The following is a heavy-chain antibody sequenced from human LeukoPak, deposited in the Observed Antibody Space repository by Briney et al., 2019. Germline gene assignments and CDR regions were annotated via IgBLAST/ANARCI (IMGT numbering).Heavy chain of an antibody. CDR3: ARDLAMVRGVISKDPYYYGMDV. CDR1: GFTVSSNY. CDR2: IYSGGST. V-gene: IGHV3-53*01. Sequence: PGGSLRLSCTASGFTVSSNYMSWVRQAPGKGLEWVSVIYSGGSTYYADSVKGRFTISRDNSKNTLYLQMNSLRAEDTAVYYCARDLAMVRGVISKDPYYYGMDVWGQGTTVTVSS. J-gene: IGHJ6*02. D-gene: IGHD3-10*01.